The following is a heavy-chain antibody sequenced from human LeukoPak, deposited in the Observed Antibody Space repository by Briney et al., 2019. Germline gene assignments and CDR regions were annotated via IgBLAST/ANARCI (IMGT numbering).Heavy chain of an antibody. J-gene: IGHJ6*03. CDR2: IKTETDGGTT. CDR3: ARDAVYYGSGSYYYYYMDV. CDR1: GFTFNSAW. D-gene: IGHD3-10*01. Sequence: GGSLRLSCAASGFTFNSAWMSWVRQAPGKGLEWVAQIKTETDGGTTDYAAPVKGRFTISRDGSKNMVFLQMNSLRAEDTAVYYCARDAVYYGSGSYYYYYMDVWGKGTTVTISS. V-gene: IGHV3-15*01.